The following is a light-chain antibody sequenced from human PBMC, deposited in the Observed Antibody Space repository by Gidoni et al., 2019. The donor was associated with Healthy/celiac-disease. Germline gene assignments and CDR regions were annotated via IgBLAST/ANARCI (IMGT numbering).Light chain of an antibody. J-gene: IGLJ2*01. CDR2: QDS. CDR1: TLGDKY. Sequence: SYELPQPPSVSVSPGQTASITCSGDTLGDKYACWYQQKPGQSPVLVIDQDSKRPSVIPERFAGSNAGNTATLTISGTQAMDEADYYCQAWDSSTVVFGGGTKLTVL. CDR3: QAWDSSTVV. V-gene: IGLV3-1*01.